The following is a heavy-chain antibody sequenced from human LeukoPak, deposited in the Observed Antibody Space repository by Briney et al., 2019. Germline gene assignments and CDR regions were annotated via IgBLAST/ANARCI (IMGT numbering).Heavy chain of an antibody. D-gene: IGHD7-27*01. Sequence: SETLSLTCVVYGGSFSNYYWGWIRQPPGKGLEWIGEINHSGSTNYNPSLKSRVAISVDTSKNQFSLKLSSVTAADTAVYFCARGFRGDNFDYWGQGTLVTVSS. CDR2: INHSGST. CDR1: GGSFSNYY. J-gene: IGHJ4*02. V-gene: IGHV4-34*01. CDR3: ARGFRGDNFDY.